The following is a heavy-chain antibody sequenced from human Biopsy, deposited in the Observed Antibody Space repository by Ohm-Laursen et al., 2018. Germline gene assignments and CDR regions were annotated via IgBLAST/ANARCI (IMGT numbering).Heavy chain of an antibody. CDR1: GDSVSSGSFY. D-gene: IGHD6-19*01. V-gene: IGHV4-61*01. J-gene: IGHJ4*02. Sequence: GTLSLTCTVSGDSVSSGSFYWTWIRQPPGQGLEYIGYIYDRGSTANYNLSLESRVTMSVDTSKNQFSLKLSSVIAADTAVYYCARGRRTSGWPYFDNWGQGALVSVSP. CDR2: IYDRGSTA. CDR3: ARGRRTSGWPYFDN.